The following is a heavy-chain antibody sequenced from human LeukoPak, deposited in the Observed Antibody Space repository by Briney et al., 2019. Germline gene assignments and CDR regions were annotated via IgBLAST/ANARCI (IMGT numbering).Heavy chain of an antibody. CDR2: IRYDGSNK. V-gene: IGHV3-30*02. Sequence: PGGSLRLSRAPSLFTLSAYVMQWVGQAPGKGLEWVAFIRYDGSNKYYADSVKGRFTISRDNSKNTLYLQMNSLRAEDTAVYYGAIDTTPAGDGGNFTSYGSQGTLVTVSS. CDR3: AIDTTPAGDGGNFTSY. D-gene: IGHD4-23*01. CDR1: LFTLSAYV. J-gene: IGHJ4*02.